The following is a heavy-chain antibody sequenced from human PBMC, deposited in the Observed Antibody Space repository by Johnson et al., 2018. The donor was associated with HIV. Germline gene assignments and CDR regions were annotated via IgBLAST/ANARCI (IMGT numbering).Heavy chain of an antibody. CDR1: GFTVSSNY. V-gene: IGHV3-66*02. CDR3: AREYDAFDI. Sequence: VQLVESGGGLVQPGGSLRLSCAASGFTVSSNYMSWVRQAPGKGLESVSVVYSGGTTHYADSVKGRSTISRDNSKNTLYLQMNSLRAEDTAVYYCAREYDAFDIWGQGTMVTVSS. D-gene: IGHD3-10*01. J-gene: IGHJ3*02. CDR2: VYSGGTT.